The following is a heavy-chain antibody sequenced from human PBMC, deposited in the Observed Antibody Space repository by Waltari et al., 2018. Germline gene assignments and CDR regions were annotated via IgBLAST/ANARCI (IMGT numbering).Heavy chain of an antibody. CDR2: IIPIFGTA. J-gene: IGHJ5*02. Sequence: QVQLVQSGAEVKKPGSSVKVSCKASGGTFSRYAISWVRQAPGQGLEWLGGIIPIFGTANYAQKLQGRVTITADESTSTAYMELSSLGSEDTAVYYCARVLSPYDSSGYYYHRSSWFDPWGQGTLVTVSS. D-gene: IGHD3-22*01. CDR3: ARVLSPYDSSGYYYHRSSWFDP. CDR1: GGTFSRYA. V-gene: IGHV1-69*01.